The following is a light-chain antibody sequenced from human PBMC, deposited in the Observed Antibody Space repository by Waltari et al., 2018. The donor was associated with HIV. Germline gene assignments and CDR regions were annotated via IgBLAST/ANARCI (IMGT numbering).Light chain of an antibody. CDR3: CSYAGSSTHVV. CDR1: SSHVGSYNL. V-gene: IGLV2-23*02. CDR2: EVS. J-gene: IGLJ2*01. Sequence: SALTQPASVSGSPGQSITISCTGTSSHVGSYNLVSWYQQHPGNAPKLMIYEVSKRPSGVSNRFSGSKSGNTASLTISGLQAEDEADYYCCSYAGSSTHVVFGGGTKLTVL.